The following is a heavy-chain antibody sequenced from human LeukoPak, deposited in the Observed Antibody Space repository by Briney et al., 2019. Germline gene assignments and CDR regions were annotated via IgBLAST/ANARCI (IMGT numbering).Heavy chain of an antibody. CDR3: ARGQYDILTGYYPNYFDY. V-gene: IGHV3-48*04. CDR1: GFTFSSYG. J-gene: IGHJ4*02. Sequence: GGSLRLSCAASGFTFSSYGMSWVRQAPGKGLEWVSYISSSGSTIYYADSVKGRFTISRDNAKNSLYLQMNSLRAEDTAVYYCARGQYDILTGYYPNYFDYWGQGTLVTVSS. CDR2: ISSSGSTI. D-gene: IGHD3-9*01.